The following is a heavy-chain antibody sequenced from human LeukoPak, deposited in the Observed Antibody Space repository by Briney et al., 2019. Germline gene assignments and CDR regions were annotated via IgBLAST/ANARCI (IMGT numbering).Heavy chain of an antibody. D-gene: IGHD3-22*01. Sequence: GGSLRLSCAASGFTFSSYAMSWVRQGPGKGLELVSAISGSGGSTYYADSVKGRFTISRDNSKNTLYLQMNSLRAEDTAVYYCAKGVQNYYDSSGYYELFDYWGQGTLVTVSS. CDR2: ISGSGGST. V-gene: IGHV3-23*01. J-gene: IGHJ4*02. CDR3: AKGVQNYYDSSGYYELFDY. CDR1: GFTFSSYA.